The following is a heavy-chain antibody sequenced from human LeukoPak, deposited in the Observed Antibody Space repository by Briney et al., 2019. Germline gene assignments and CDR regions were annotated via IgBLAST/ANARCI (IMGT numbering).Heavy chain of an antibody. Sequence: GASVKVSCKASGYTFTGYYMHWVRQAPGQRLEWMGWINPNSGGTNYAQKFQGRVTMTRDTSISTAYMELSRLRSDDTPVYYCARLRYSSSWYNFDYWGQGTLVTVSS. J-gene: IGHJ4*02. CDR2: INPNSGGT. D-gene: IGHD6-13*01. CDR1: GYTFTGYY. CDR3: ARLRYSSSWYNFDY. V-gene: IGHV1-2*02.